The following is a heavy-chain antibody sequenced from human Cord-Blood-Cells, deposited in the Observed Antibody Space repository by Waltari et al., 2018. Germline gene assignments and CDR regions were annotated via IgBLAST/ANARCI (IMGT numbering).Heavy chain of an antibody. CDR2: SNTNSGGQ. CDR1: GYTFTGYY. J-gene: IGHJ3*02. CDR3: ARTVTDAFDI. Sequence: QVQLVQSGAEVKKPGASVKVSCKASGYTFTGYYMHWVRQAPGQGLEWMGWSNTNSGGQNYAQKFQVRVTMTRDTSISTAYMELSRLGSDETAVYYCARTVTDAFDIWGQGTMVTGSS. D-gene: IGHD4-4*01. V-gene: IGHV1-2*02.